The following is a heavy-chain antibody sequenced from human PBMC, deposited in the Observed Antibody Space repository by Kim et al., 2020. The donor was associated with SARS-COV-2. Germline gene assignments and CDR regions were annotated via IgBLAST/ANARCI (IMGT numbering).Heavy chain of an antibody. CDR1: GYTFTSYA. V-gene: IGHV7-4-1*02. J-gene: IGHJ6*02. Sequence: ASVKVSCKASGYTFTSYAMNWVRQAPGQGLEWMGWINTNTGNPTYAQGFTGRFVFSLDTSVSTAYLQISSLKAEDTAVYYCARVEPFWSVPYYYGMDVWGQGTTVTVSS. CDR3: ARVEPFWSVPYYYGMDV. D-gene: IGHD3-3*01. CDR2: INTNTGNP.